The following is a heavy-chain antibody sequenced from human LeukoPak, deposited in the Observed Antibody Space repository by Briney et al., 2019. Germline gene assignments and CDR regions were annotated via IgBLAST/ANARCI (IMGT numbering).Heavy chain of an antibody. V-gene: IGHV3-30-3*01. Sequence: PGGSLRLSCAASGFTFSSYAMHWVRQAPGKGQEWVAVISYDGSNKYYADSVKGRFTISRDNSKNTLYLQMNSLRAEDTAVYYCARSPAEWEQLYYFDYWGQGTLVTVSS. J-gene: IGHJ4*02. CDR1: GFTFSSYA. D-gene: IGHD1-26*01. CDR3: ARSPAEWEQLYYFDY. CDR2: ISYDGSNK.